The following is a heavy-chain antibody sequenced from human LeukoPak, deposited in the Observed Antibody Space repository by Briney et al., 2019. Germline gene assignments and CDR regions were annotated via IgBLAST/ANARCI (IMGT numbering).Heavy chain of an antibody. D-gene: IGHD6-19*01. Sequence: SVKVSCKASGGTFSSYAISWVRQAPGQGLEWMGRIIPILGIANHAQKFQGRVTITADKSTSTAYMELSSLRSEDTAVYYCARGPYSSGWYRVDYWGQGTLVTVSS. V-gene: IGHV1-69*04. CDR1: GGTFSSYA. J-gene: IGHJ4*02. CDR3: ARGPYSSGWYRVDY. CDR2: IIPILGIA.